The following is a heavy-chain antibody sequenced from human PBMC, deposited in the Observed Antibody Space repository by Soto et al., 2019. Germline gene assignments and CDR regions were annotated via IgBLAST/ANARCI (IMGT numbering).Heavy chain of an antibody. CDR1: GGTFSNYA. V-gene: IGHV1-69*15. CDR2: IIPIFGSA. CDR3: AKAGGNDGYFGNWFDP. J-gene: IGHJ5*02. D-gene: IGHD5-12*01. Sequence: QVQLVQSGAEVKKPGSSVKVSCKASGGTFSNYAITWLRQAPGQGLEWLGRIIPIFGSANYGQKFKGRVTITADESTTTAYMERGSLRSDATAVSYCAKAGGNDGYFGNWFDPWGQGTLVTVSS.